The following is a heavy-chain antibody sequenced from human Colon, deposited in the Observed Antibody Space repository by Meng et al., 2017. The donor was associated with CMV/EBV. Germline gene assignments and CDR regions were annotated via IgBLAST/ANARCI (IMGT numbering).Heavy chain of an antibody. CDR1: GFTFNDYY. V-gene: IGHV3-23*01. CDR3: AKQSVVVQTAPGYFEP. CDR2: ISASGGTT. J-gene: IGHJ5*02. D-gene: IGHD2-15*01. Sequence: GGSLRLSCAASGFTFNDYYMDWVRQAPGKGLEWVSGISASGGTTYYADSVKARFTVSRDNSQNMLYLQMNSLRVDDTAIYYCAKQSVVVQTAPGYFEPWGQGTLVTVSS.